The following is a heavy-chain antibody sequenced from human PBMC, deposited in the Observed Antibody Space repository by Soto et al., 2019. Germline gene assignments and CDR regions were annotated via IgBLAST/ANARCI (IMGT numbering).Heavy chain of an antibody. V-gene: IGHV3-7*03. CDR2: INEDGSEK. Sequence: EVQLVESGGGLVQPWGSLRLSCAASGFTFSSSWLTWVRQAPGKGLEWMANINEDGSEKYYVDSVKGRFTISRDNARNSLYLQMNSLRVDDTAVYYCARHRNLGGGWGQGTLVTVSS. D-gene: IGHD3-16*01. CDR1: GFTFSSSW. CDR3: ARHRNLGGG. J-gene: IGHJ4*02.